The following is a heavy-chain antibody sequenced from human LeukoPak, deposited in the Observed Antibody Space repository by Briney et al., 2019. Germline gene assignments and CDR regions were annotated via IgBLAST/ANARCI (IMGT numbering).Heavy chain of an antibody. CDR3: ARGPPYYYGSGSYYKPEYYFDY. Sequence: PSETLSLTCAVYGGSFSGYYWSWIRQPPGKGLEWIGEINHSGSTNYNPSLKSRVTISVDTSKNQFSLKLSSVTAADTAVYYCARGPPYYYGSGSYYKPEYYFDYWGQGTLVTVSS. CDR1: GGSFSGYY. D-gene: IGHD3-10*01. J-gene: IGHJ4*02. CDR2: INHSGST. V-gene: IGHV4-34*01.